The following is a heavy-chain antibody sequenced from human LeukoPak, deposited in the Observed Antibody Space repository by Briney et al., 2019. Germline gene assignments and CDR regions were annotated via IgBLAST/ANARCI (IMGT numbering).Heavy chain of an antibody. V-gene: IGHV3-48*04. CDR3: ARVSSGWYEGYFDY. Sequence: GGSLRLSCAASGFTFSSYSMNWVRQAPGKGLEWVSYISSSSSTIYYADSVKGRFTISRDNAKNSLYLQMNSLRAEDTAVYYCARVSSGWYEGYFDYWGQGTLVTVSS. CDR1: GFTFSSYS. J-gene: IGHJ4*02. CDR2: ISSSSSTI. D-gene: IGHD6-19*01.